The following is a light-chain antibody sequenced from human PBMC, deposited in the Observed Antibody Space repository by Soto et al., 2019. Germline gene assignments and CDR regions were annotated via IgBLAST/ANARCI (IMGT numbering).Light chain of an antibody. CDR3: SSYGGYNNVV. CDR2: EVN. V-gene: IGLV2-8*01. J-gene: IGLJ1*01. CDR1: SSDVGGYNY. Sequence: QSVLTQPTCASWSPGHSVTISCTGTSSDVGGYNYVSWFQQHPGKAPKLIIHEVNQRPSGVPDRFSGSKSGNTASLTVSGLQAEDEGTYYCSSYGGYNNVVFGTGTKVTVL.